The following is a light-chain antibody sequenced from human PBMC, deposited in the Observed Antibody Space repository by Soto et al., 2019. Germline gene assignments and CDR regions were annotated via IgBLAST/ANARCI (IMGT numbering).Light chain of an antibody. CDR3: QQYGGSPRT. Sequence: ELVLTQSPGTLSLSPGARATLSCRASQSISQSLAWYQQRPGQSPRLLIYDASRRATGIPDRFTGSGFGTDFTLTISRLAPEDLAVYYCQQYGGSPRTFGQGTKVDIK. CDR2: DAS. V-gene: IGKV3-20*01. J-gene: IGKJ1*01. CDR1: QSISQS.